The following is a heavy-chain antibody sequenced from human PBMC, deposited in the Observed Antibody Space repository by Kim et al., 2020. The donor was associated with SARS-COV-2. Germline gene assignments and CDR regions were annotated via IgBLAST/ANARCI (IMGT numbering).Heavy chain of an antibody. Sequence: GGSLRLSCAASGFTFRSYSMNWVRQAPGKGLEWVSSISSSSSYIYYGDSVKGRFTISRDNAKNSLYLQMNNLRAEDTAVYYCARDGDIVVVPWFDPWGQGTLVTVSS. CDR3: ARDGDIVVVPWFDP. CDR2: ISSSSSYI. CDR1: GFTFRSYS. D-gene: IGHD2-2*01. V-gene: IGHV3-21*01. J-gene: IGHJ5*02.